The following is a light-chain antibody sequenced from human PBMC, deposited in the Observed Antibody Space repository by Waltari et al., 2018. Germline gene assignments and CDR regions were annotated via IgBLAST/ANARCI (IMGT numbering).Light chain of an antibody. J-gene: IGKJ1*01. CDR2: GAS. CDR1: QSVSSSY. V-gene: IGKV3D-20*02. CDR3: QQRSNWPPWT. Sequence: EIVLTQSPGTLSLSPGERATLSCRASQSVSSSYLAWYQQKPGQAPRLPIYGASSRATGIPDRFSGSGSGTDFTLTISSLEPEDFAVYYCQQRSNWPPWTFGQGTKVEIK.